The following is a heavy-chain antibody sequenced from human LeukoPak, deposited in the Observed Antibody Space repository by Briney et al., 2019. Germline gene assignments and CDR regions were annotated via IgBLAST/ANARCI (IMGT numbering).Heavy chain of an antibody. CDR1: GFTFSSYG. CDR2: ISGSGGST. D-gene: IGHD3-22*01. J-gene: IGHJ4*02. Sequence: GGTLRLSCAASGFTFSSYGMSWVHQAPGKGLEWVSAISGSGGSTYYADSVKGRFTISRDNSKNTLYLQMNSLRAEDTAVYYCAKDEYYYDSSGYVYWGQGTLVTVSS. V-gene: IGHV3-23*01. CDR3: AKDEYYYDSSGYVY.